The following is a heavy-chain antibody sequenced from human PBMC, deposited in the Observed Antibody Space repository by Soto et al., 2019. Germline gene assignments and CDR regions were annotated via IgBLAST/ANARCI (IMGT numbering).Heavy chain of an antibody. V-gene: IGHV4-59*12. CDR3: ARDRVESGYPEYFQH. J-gene: IGHJ1*01. Sequence: SETLSLTCTVSGGSTSSYYWSWIRQPPGKGLEWIGYIYYSGSTYYNPSLKSRVTISIDTSKNQFSLKLSSVTAADTAVYYCARDRVESGYPEYFQHWGQGTLVTVSS. CDR1: GGSTSSYY. CDR2: IYYSGST. D-gene: IGHD3-22*01.